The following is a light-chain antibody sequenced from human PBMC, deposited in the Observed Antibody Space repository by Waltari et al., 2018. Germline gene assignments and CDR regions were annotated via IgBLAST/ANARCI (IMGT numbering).Light chain of an antibody. Sequence: QSALTQPASVSGSAGPSIAISCSGTNRDIGRYNYVPWYQQHPGNPPRLIIYDFSRWPSGVSNRFIGSKSGITASLAISGLQAEDEGDYFCASYTSSNTVIFGGGTRVTVL. V-gene: IGLV2-14*03. CDR2: DFS. CDR3: ASYTSSNTVI. CDR1: NRDIGRYNY. J-gene: IGLJ2*01.